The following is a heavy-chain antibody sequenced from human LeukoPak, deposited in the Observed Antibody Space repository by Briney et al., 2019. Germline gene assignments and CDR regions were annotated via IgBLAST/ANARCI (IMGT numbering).Heavy chain of an antibody. CDR2: ISGSGGST. Sequence: GGSLRLSCAASGFTFSSYAMSWVRQAPGKGLEWVSGISGSGGSTYYADSVKGRFTISRDNSKNTLSLQLNSLRTEDTAVYYCAKDWVYWTTGTTGDYWGQGTLVTVSS. D-gene: IGHD1-1*01. J-gene: IGHJ4*02. CDR3: AKDWVYWTTGTTGDY. CDR1: GFTFSSYA. V-gene: IGHV3-23*01.